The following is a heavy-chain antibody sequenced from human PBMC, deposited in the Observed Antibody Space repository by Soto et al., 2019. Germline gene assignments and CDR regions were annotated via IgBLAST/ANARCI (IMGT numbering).Heavy chain of an antibody. J-gene: IGHJ4*02. Sequence: QVQLVESGGGVVQPGRSLRLSCAASGFPFSSYGMHWVRQARGKGLDWVALISYDGTNQYYADSVKGRFTVSRDNSKNTLYLHMSSLRAEDTAVYYCAGGQYYFDYCGQGTLVSVSS. V-gene: IGHV3-30*03. CDR3: AGGQYYFDY. CDR1: GFPFSSYG. D-gene: IGHD2-15*01. CDR2: ISYDGTNQ.